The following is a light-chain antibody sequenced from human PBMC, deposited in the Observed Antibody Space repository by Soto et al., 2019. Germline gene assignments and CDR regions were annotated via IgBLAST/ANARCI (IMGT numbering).Light chain of an antibody. CDR3: CSYAGSSTFVVV. J-gene: IGLJ2*01. CDR2: EGS. CDR1: SSDVGSYNL. Sequence: QLVLTQPASVSGSPGQSITISCTGTSSDVGSYNLVSWYQQHPGKAPKLMIYEGSKRPSGVSNRFSGSKSGNTASLTISGLQAEDEADYYCCSYAGSSTFVVVFGGGTKLTVL. V-gene: IGLV2-23*03.